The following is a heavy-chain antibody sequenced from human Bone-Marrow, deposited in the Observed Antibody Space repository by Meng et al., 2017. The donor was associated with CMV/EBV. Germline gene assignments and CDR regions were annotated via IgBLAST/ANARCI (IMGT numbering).Heavy chain of an antibody. V-gene: IGHV6-1*01. J-gene: IGHJ4*02. CDR2: TYYRSKWYN. D-gene: IGHD1-26*01. CDR1: GDSVSSNNAA. Sequence: SQTLSLTCAISGDSVSSNNAAWNWIRQSPSRGLEWLGRTYYRSKWYNEYAVSVKSRIIINSDTSKNQFSLQLNSVTPEDTAVHYRARGYSGSYAPLDYWGQGTLVTVSS. CDR3: ARGYSGSYAPLDY.